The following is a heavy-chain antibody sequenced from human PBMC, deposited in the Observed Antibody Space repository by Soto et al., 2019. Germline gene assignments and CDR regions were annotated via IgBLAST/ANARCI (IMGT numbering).Heavy chain of an antibody. CDR2: IYYTGNT. D-gene: IGHD3-10*01. V-gene: IGHV4-31*03. CDR1: GGSVSSGSYY. Sequence: PSETLSLTCTVSGGSVSSGSYYWSWIRQHPGRGLEWIGYIYYTGNTYYNPSLKSRLAISVDTSKNQFSLKLTSVTAADTAVYYCAKAVTMVRGPYGMDVWGQGTTVTVSS. J-gene: IGHJ6*02. CDR3: AKAVTMVRGPYGMDV.